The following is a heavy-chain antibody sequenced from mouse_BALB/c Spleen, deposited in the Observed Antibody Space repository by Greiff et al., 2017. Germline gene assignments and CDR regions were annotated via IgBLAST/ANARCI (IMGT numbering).Heavy chain of an antibody. CDR3: ARGAYYYYWYFDV. J-gene: IGHJ1*01. D-gene: IGHD1-1*02. Sequence: EVKLQESGPGLVKPSQSLSLTCTVTGYSITSDYAWNWIRQFPGNKLEWMGYISYSGSTSYNPSLKSRISITRDTSKNQFFLQLNSVTTEDTATYYCARGAYYYYWYFDVWGAGTTVTVSS. V-gene: IGHV3-2*02. CDR2: ISYSGST. CDR1: GYSITSDYA.